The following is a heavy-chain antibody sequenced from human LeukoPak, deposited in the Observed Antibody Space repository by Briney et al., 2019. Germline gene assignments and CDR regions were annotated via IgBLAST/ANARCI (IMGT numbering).Heavy chain of an antibody. Sequence: HGESLKISCKGSGYSFTHYWIGWVRQMPGKGLEWMGIIYPGDSDVKYSPSFQGQVTISADKSISTAYLQWSSLKASDTAMYYCARQHYDSSGYYLQYYFDYWGQGTPVTVSS. D-gene: IGHD3-22*01. CDR2: IYPGDSDV. V-gene: IGHV5-51*01. CDR3: ARQHYDSSGYYLQYYFDY. CDR1: GYSFTHYW. J-gene: IGHJ4*02.